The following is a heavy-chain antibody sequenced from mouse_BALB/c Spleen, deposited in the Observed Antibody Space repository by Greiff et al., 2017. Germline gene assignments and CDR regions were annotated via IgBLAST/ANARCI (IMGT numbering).Heavy chain of an antibody. CDR3: TRFDDYDSAWFAY. V-gene: IGHV1-5*01. CDR2: IYPGNSDT. Sequence: VQLKQSGTVLARPGASVKMSCKASGYSFTSYWMHWVKQRPGQGLEWIGAIYPGNSDTSYNQKFKGKAKLTAVTSASTAYMELSSLTNEDSAVYYCTRFDDYDSAWFAYWGQGTLVTVSA. CDR1: GYSFTSYW. J-gene: IGHJ3*01. D-gene: IGHD2-4*01.